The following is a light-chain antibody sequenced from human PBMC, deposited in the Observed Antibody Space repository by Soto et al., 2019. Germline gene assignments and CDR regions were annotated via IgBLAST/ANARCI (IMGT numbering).Light chain of an antibody. J-gene: IGLJ1*01. CDR3: CSYAGSYKGYV. CDR1: SSDVGGYNY. V-gene: IGLV2-11*01. Sequence: QSVLTQPRPVSGSPGQSVTISCTGTSSDVGGYNYVSWYQQHPGKAPKFMIYDVSKRPSGVPDRFSGSKSGNTASLTISGLQAEDEADYYCCSYAGSYKGYVFGTGTKLTVL. CDR2: DVS.